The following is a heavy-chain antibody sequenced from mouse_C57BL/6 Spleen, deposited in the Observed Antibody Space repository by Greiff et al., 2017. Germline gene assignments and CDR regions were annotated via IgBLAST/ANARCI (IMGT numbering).Heavy chain of an antibody. J-gene: IGHJ2*01. V-gene: IGHV3-6*01. CDR1: GYSITSGYY. CDR2: ISYDGSN. D-gene: IGHD1-1*01. Sequence: EVQLQQSGPGLVKPSQSLSLTCSVTGYSITSGYYWNWIRQFPGNKLEWMGYISYDGSNNYNPSLKNRISITRDTSKNQFFLKLNSVTTEDTATYYCARGSYYYGSSYLGDFDYWGQGTTLTVSS. CDR3: ARGSYYYGSSYLGDFDY.